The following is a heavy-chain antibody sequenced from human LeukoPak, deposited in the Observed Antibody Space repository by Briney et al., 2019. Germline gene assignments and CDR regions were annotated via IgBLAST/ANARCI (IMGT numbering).Heavy chain of an antibody. V-gene: IGHV3-30-3*01. J-gene: IGHJ3*02. CDR1: GFTFSSYA. CDR2: ISYDGSDK. Sequence: PGGSLRLSCAASGFTFSSYAMHWVRQAPGKGLEWVAVISYDGSDKYYADSVKGRFTISRDNSKNTLYLQMNSLRAEDTAVYYCARERFRGGEGAFDIWGQVTMVTISS. D-gene: IGHD3-16*01. CDR3: ARERFRGGEGAFDI.